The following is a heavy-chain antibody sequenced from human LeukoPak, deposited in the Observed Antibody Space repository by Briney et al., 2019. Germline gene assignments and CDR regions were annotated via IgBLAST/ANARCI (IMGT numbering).Heavy chain of an antibody. Sequence: GGSLRLSCAASGFTFSSYGMHWVRQAPGKGLEWVAFIRYDGSNKYYADSVKGRFTISRDNSKNTLYLQMNSLRAEDTAVYYCAKDSYYYGSGSDNWFDPWGQGTLVTVSS. D-gene: IGHD3-10*01. J-gene: IGHJ5*02. CDR1: GFTFSSYG. CDR3: AKDSYYYGSGSDNWFDP. CDR2: IRYDGSNK. V-gene: IGHV3-30*02.